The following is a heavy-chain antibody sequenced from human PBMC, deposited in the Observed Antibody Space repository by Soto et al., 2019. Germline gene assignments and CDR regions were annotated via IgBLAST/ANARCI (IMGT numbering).Heavy chain of an antibody. D-gene: IGHD6-19*01. J-gene: IGHJ6*02. V-gene: IGHV3-23*01. Sequence: PWGSLRLSCEASGFNFFAYAMIFFGHSAVKGLEWVSGISGSSSGTYYTDSVKGRFTISRDNSKNTVYLQMNSLRGEDTAVYYCAKDRSENFWVYYYAMDVWGQGTAVTVSS. CDR2: ISGSSSGT. CDR3: AKDRSENFWVYYYAMDV. CDR1: GFNFFAYA.